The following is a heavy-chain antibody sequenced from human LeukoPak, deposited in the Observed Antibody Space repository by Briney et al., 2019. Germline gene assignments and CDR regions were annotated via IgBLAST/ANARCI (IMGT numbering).Heavy chain of an antibody. CDR1: GYNFISNY. V-gene: IGHV1-46*01. CDR3: ASSLYIVLMVYAGFDY. Sequence: ASVKVSCKAVGYNFISNYMHWVRQAPGQGPEWMGVISPSGGSTTYAQKFQGRVTLTRDMSTSTDYLELSSLRSEDTAVYYCASSLYIVLMVYAGFDYWGQGTLVTVSS. CDR2: ISPSGGST. D-gene: IGHD2-8*01. J-gene: IGHJ4*02.